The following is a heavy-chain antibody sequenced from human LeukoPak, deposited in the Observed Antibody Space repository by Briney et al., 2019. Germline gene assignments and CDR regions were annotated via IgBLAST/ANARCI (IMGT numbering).Heavy chain of an antibody. CDR2: TSNDGSKK. J-gene: IGHJ4*02. CDR1: GFTFSSNG. Sequence: PGRSLRLSCAAAGFTFSSNGFHWVRQAPGKGLEWVAVTSNDGSKKSYADSVKGRFTISRDNSKNTVYLQMNSLRSEDTAVYYCARDHQLGMVGDFLDYWGQGTLVTVSS. D-gene: IGHD7-27*01. V-gene: IGHV3-30*03. CDR3: ARDHQLGMVGDFLDY.